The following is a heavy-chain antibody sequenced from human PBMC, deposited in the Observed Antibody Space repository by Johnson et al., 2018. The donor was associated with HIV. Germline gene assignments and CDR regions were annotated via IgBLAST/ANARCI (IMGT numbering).Heavy chain of an antibody. Sequence: QVQLVESGGGVVQPGGSLRLSCAASGFTFSSHGMHWVRQAPGKGLEWVAFIRYDGSNKYYADSVKGRFAISRDNAKSTLYLLMNYLTPEDTAMYYCARDGESQQLPLGDAFDVWGQGTMVTVSS. V-gene: IGHV3-30*02. CDR1: GFTFSSHG. CDR2: IRYDGSNK. J-gene: IGHJ3*01. D-gene: IGHD6-13*01. CDR3: ARDGESQQLPLGDAFDV.